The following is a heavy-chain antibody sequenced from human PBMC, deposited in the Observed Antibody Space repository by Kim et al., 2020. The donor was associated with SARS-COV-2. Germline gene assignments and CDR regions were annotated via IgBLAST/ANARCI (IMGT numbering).Heavy chain of an antibody. J-gene: IGHJ4*02. CDR1: GFTFSSYS. CDR3: AREDYGSGSFDY. D-gene: IGHD3-10*01. Sequence: GGSLRLSCAASGFTFSSYSMNWVRQAPGKGLEWVSSVSSSSSHIYYADSVKGRFTISRDNAKNSLYLQMSSLRAEDTAIYYCAREDYGSGSFDYWGQGTL. CDR2: VSSSSSHI. V-gene: IGHV3-21*01.